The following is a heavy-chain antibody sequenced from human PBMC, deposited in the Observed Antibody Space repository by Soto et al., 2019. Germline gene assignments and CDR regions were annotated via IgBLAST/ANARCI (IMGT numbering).Heavy chain of an antibody. Sequence: PGVSLKISCKGSGYSFTSYWIGWVRQMPGKGLEWMGIIYPGDSDTRYSPSFQGQVTISADKSISTAYPQWSSLKASDTAMYYCARCPSSSWYDAFDIWGQGTMVTVSS. CDR2: IYPGDSDT. V-gene: IGHV5-51*01. CDR3: ARCPSSSWYDAFDI. D-gene: IGHD6-13*01. CDR1: GYSFTSYW. J-gene: IGHJ3*02.